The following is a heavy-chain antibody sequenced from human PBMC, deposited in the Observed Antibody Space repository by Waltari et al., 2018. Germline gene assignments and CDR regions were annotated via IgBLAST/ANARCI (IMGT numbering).Heavy chain of an antibody. Sequence: QVQLQQWAAGLLKPSETLSLICTVHGGTFRATYWSWVRQSPGKGLEWIGEINQNGITTYNPSLKSRVTISVDPSKSQFSLSLNSVTAADTAVYYCARYGGSGSYCLNTWGQGTLVTVSS. CDR2: INQNGIT. J-gene: IGHJ5*02. CDR3: ARYGGSGSYCLNT. V-gene: IGHV4-34*01. CDR1: GGTFRATY. D-gene: IGHD3-10*01.